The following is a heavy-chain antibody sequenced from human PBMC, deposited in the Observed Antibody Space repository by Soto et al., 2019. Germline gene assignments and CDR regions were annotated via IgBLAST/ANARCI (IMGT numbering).Heavy chain of an antibody. D-gene: IGHD3-22*01. V-gene: IGHV3-48*01. CDR3: ARESFDSSANRRDYYFDY. CDR2: ISSSGGTF. CDR1: GFTFSTYS. J-gene: IGHJ4*02. Sequence: EVQLVESGGGLVQPGGSLRLSCAASGFTFSTYSMNWVRQAPGKGLEWVSYISSSGGTFYYADSVKGRFTISRDNAMKSLSLQMNSLRAEDTAVYYCARESFDSSANRRDYYFDYWGQGTLVIVSS.